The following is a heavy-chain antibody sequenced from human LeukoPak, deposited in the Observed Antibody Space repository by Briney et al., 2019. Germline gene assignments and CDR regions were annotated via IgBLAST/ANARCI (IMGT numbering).Heavy chain of an antibody. Sequence: SETLSLTCSVSGGSISSGSYYWSWIRQPPRKGLEWIGYIYYSGSTNYNPSLKSRLTISVDTSKNQFSLKLSSVTAADTAIYYCARCDILTGYFHFDYWGQGTLVTVSS. V-gene: IGHV4-61*01. CDR1: GGSISSGSYY. CDR3: ARCDILTGYFHFDY. CDR2: IYYSGST. J-gene: IGHJ4*02. D-gene: IGHD3-9*01.